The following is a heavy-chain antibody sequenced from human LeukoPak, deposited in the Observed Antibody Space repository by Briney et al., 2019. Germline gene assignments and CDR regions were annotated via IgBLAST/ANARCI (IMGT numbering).Heavy chain of an antibody. Sequence: GASVKDSCKSSGYTFTGYYMHWVRQAPGQGLEWMGWINPNGGGTNYAQKFQGRVTMTRDTSTSTAYMELSRLRADDTAVYYCARAPSSTSCPNIWGQGTMVIVSS. J-gene: IGHJ3*02. CDR2: INPNGGGT. D-gene: IGHD2-2*01. V-gene: IGHV1-2*02. CDR1: GYTFTGYY. CDR3: ARAPSSTSCPNI.